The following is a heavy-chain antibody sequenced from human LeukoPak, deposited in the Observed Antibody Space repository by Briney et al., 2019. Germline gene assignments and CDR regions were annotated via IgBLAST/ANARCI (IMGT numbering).Heavy chain of an antibody. CDR1: GGSISSSSYY. CDR3: ARVYYDYVWGSYRGEEGYYLDY. J-gene: IGHJ4*02. D-gene: IGHD3-16*02. V-gene: IGHV4-39*07. Sequence: PSETLSLTCTVSGGSISSSSYYWGWIRQPPGKGLEWIGSIYYSGSTYYNPSLKSRVTISVDTSKNQFSLKLSSVTAADTAVYYCARVYYDYVWGSYRGEEGYYLDYWGQGTLVTVSS. CDR2: IYYSGST.